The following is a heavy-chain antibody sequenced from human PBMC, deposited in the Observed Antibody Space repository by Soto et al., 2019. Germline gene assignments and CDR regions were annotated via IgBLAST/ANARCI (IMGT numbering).Heavy chain of an antibody. J-gene: IGHJ6*02. D-gene: IGHD2-8*02. CDR3: ARNLVYYYYGMDV. CDR1: GGSISSYY. V-gene: IGHV4-59*01. CDR2: IYYSGST. Sequence: PSETLSLTCTVSGGSISSYYWGWIRQPPGKGLEWIGYIYYSGSTNYNPSPKSRVTISVDTSKNQFSLKLSSVTAADTTVYYCARNLVYYYYGMDVWGQGTTVTVSS.